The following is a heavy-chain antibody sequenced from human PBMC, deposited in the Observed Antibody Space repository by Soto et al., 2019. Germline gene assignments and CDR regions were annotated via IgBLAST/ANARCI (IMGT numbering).Heavy chain of an antibody. CDR2: VYYRGTT. Sequence: QVQLQESGPGLVKPSETLSLTCSVSGVSTSNHYWTWIRKPPGQGPEWIGCVYYRGTTNYNASFNSRSTISVDTSMSQFSLKLTSVTTADTAVYYCARGGGSPYHDHEFDYWGQGILVTVSS. J-gene: IGHJ4*02. V-gene: IGHV4-59*11. CDR3: ARGGGSPYHDHEFDY. D-gene: IGHD2-2*01. CDR1: GVSTSNHY.